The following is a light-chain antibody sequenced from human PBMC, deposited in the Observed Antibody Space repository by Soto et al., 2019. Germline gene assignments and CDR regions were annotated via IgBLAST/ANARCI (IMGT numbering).Light chain of an antibody. J-gene: IGKJ1*01. CDR3: QHYNNWPRT. CDR2: GAS. CDR1: QSVSSN. V-gene: IGKV3-15*01. Sequence: IVMTQSPATLSVSPGERATLSCSASQSVSSNLACYQQKPGQAPRLLIYGASTRATGIPARFSGSGSGKEFTLTISSRQSEDFAVYYCQHYNNWPRTFGQGTNVEIE.